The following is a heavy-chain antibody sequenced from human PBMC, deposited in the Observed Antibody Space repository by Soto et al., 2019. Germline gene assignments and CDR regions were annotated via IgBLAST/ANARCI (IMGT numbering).Heavy chain of an antibody. J-gene: IGHJ6*02. CDR1: GGTFSSYT. CDR2: IIPILGIA. V-gene: IGHV1-69*02. Sequence: QVQLVQSGAEVKKPGSSVKVSCKASGGTFSSYTISWVRQAPGQGLEWMGRIIPILGIANYAQKFQGRVTNTADKSTSTAYEELSSLSSEDTAVSYCARVGTVTKRALYGMDVWGQGTTVTVSS. CDR3: ARVGTVTKRALYGMDV. D-gene: IGHD4-17*01.